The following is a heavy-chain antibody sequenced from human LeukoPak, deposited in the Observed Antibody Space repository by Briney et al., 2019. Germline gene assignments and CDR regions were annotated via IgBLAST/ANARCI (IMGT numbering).Heavy chain of an antibody. Sequence: PGRSLRLSCAASGFTFSSYGMHWVRQAPGKGLEWVAVISYDGSSKYYADSVKGRFTISRDNSRNTLYLQMNSLRAEDTAVYYCAKAAPTYYYDSSGYYPGDYWGQGTLVTVSS. V-gene: IGHV3-30*18. CDR3: AKAAPTYYYDSSGYYPGDY. D-gene: IGHD3-22*01. CDR2: ISYDGSSK. J-gene: IGHJ4*02. CDR1: GFTFSSYG.